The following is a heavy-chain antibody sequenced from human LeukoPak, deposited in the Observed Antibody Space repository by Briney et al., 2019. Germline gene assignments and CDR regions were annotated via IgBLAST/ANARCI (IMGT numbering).Heavy chain of an antibody. V-gene: IGHV3-21*04. CDR1: GFTFSSYS. CDR3: ATINFRPY. D-gene: IGHD1-1*01. CDR2: IRRSGENT. J-gene: IGHJ4*02. Sequence: GGSLRLSCAASGFTFSSYSMSWVRQAPGRGLEWVSSIRRSGENTYYGDAVKGRFTISRDNSKNSLFLQMNSLRAEDTAIYYCATINFRPYWGQGTLVTVSS.